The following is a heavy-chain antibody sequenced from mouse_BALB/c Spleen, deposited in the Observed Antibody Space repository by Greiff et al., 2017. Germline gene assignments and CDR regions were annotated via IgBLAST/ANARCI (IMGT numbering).Heavy chain of an antibody. V-gene: IGHV5-12-1*01. CDR2: ISSGGGST. CDR3: ARPYDGYYAWFAY. J-gene: IGHJ3*01. D-gene: IGHD2-3*01. Sequence: EVQGVESGGGLVKPGGSLKLSCAASGFAFSSYDMSWVRQTPEKRLEWVAYISSGGGSTYYPDTVKGRFTISRDNAKNTLYLQMSSLKSEDTAMYYCARPYDGYYAWFAYWGQGTLVTVSA. CDR1: GFAFSSYD.